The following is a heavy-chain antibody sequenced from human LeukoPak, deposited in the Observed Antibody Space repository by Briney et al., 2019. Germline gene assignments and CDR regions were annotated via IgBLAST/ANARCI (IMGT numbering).Heavy chain of an antibody. V-gene: IGHV3-7*01. D-gene: IGHD3-16*02. Sequence: GGSLRLSCEVSGFIFSSYWMSWVRQAPGKGLEWVGNINQEGSERNHGDSVNGRFTISRDNAENSLHLQMNSLRAEDTAVYYCARIIGAFGTYRYDSWGQGTLVSVSS. CDR2: INQEGSER. CDR1: GFIFSSYW. J-gene: IGHJ4*02. CDR3: ARIIGAFGTYRYDS.